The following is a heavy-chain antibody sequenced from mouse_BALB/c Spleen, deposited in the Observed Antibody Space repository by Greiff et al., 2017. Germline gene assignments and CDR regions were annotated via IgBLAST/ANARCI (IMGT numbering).Heavy chain of an antibody. V-gene: IGHV5-6-4*01. Sequence: EVKLVESGGGLVKPGGSLKLSCAASGFTFSSYTMSWVRQTPEKRLEWVATISSGGSYTYYPDSVKGRFTISRDNAKNTLYLQMSSLKSEDTAMYYCTRGGITTATWYFDVWGAGTTVTVSS. CDR2: ISSGGSYT. J-gene: IGHJ1*01. CDR3: TRGGITTATWYFDV. CDR1: GFTFSSYT. D-gene: IGHD1-2*01.